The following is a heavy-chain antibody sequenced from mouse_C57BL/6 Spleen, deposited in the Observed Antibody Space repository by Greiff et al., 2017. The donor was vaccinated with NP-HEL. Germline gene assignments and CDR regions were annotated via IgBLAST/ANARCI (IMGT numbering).Heavy chain of an antibody. D-gene: IGHD2-4*01. Sequence: VKLQQPGAELVRPGSSVKLSCKASGYTFTSYWMDWVKQRQGQGLEWIGNIYPSDSETHYNQQFKDKATLTVDKSSSTAYMQLSSLTSEDSAVYYCAREGIYYDYGPFAYWGQGTLVTGSA. CDR3: AREGIYYDYGPFAY. CDR2: IYPSDSET. V-gene: IGHV1-61*01. J-gene: IGHJ3*01. CDR1: GYTFTSYW.